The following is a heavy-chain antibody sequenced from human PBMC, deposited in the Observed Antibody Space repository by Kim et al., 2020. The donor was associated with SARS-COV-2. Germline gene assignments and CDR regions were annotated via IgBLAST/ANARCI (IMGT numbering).Heavy chain of an antibody. D-gene: IGHD3-10*01. V-gene: IGHV4-34*01. CDR1: GGSFSGYY. J-gene: IGHJ4*02. CDR3: ARERFKSYGSGRSLFDY. CDR2: INHSGST. Sequence: SETLSLTCAVYGGSFSGYYWSWIRQPPGKGLEWIGEINHSGSTNYNPSLKSRVTISVDTSKNQFSLKLSSVTAADTAVYYCARERFKSYGSGRSLFDYWGQGTLVTVSS.